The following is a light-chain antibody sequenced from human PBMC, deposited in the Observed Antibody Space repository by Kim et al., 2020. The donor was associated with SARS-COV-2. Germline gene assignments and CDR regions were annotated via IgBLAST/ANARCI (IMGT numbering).Light chain of an antibody. CDR3: CSFAGSSTWV. V-gene: IGLV2-23*01. Sequence: QSALTQPASVSGSPGQSITISCTGTSSDVGSYHLVSWYQHHPGKAPKLIIYEGSKRPSGVSDRFSGSKSVDTASLTISGLQAEDEADYYCCSFAGSSTWVFGGGTQLTVL. J-gene: IGLJ3*02. CDR2: EGS. CDR1: SSDVGSYHL.